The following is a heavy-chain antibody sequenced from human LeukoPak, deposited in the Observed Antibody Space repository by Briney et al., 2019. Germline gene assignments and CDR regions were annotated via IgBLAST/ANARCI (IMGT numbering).Heavy chain of an antibody. Sequence: PSETLSLTCAVYGGSFSGYYWSWIRQPPGKGLEWIGEINHSGSTNYNPSLKSRDTISVDTSKNQFSLKLSSVTAADTAVYYCARESGSSGYYRNYFDYWGQGTLVTVSS. CDR3: ARESGSSGYYRNYFDY. D-gene: IGHD3-22*01. CDR1: GGSFSGYY. J-gene: IGHJ4*02. V-gene: IGHV4-34*01. CDR2: INHSGST.